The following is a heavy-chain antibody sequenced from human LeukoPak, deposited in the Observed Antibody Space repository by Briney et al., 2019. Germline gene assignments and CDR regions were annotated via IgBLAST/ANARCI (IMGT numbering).Heavy chain of an antibody. D-gene: IGHD3-22*01. CDR2: IYYSGST. V-gene: IGHV4-39*07. CDR1: GGSISSSSYY. CDR3: ARGPVPITMMADAFDI. J-gene: IGHJ3*02. Sequence: SETLSLTCTVSGGSISSSSYYWGWIRQPPGKGLEWIGSIYYSGSTYYNPSLKSRVTISVDTSKNQFSLKLSSVTAADTAVYYCARGPVPITMMADAFDIWGQGTMVTVSS.